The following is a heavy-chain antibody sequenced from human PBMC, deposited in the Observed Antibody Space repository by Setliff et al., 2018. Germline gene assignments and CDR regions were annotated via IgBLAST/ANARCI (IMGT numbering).Heavy chain of an antibody. CDR1: GFTFSSYA. CDR3: AKSWVVPAAITFSGFDP. J-gene: IGHJ5*02. D-gene: IGHD2-2*01. CDR2: NSGSGGST. V-gene: IGHV3-23*01. Sequence: GGSLRLSCAASGFTFSSYAMSWVSQAPGKGLEWVSANSGSGGSTYYADSVKGRFTISRDNSKNTLYLQMNSLRAEDTAVYYCAKSWVVPAAITFSGFDPWGQGTLVTVSS.